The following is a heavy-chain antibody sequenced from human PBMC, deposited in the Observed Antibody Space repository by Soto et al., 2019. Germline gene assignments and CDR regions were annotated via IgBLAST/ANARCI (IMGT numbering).Heavy chain of an antibody. V-gene: IGHV3-48*01. CDR1: GFTFSSYS. Sequence: EVQLVESGGGLVQPGGSLRLSCAASGFTFSSYSMNWVRQAPGKGLEWVSYISSSSSTIYYADSVKGRFTISRDNTKNLLYLQMNSLRAEDTAVYYCARDQTSVGNYDAFDIWGQGTMVTVSS. J-gene: IGHJ3*02. CDR3: ARDQTSVGNYDAFDI. D-gene: IGHD1-7*01. CDR2: ISSSSSTI.